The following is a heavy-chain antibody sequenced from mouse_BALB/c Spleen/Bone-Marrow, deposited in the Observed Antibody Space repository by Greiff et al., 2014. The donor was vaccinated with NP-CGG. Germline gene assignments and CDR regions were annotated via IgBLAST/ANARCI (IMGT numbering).Heavy chain of an antibody. J-gene: IGHJ4*01. V-gene: IGHV14-3*02. CDR2: IDPANGNT. CDR1: GFNIKDTY. D-gene: IGHD2-1*01. Sequence: VQLQQSGAELVKPGASVKLSCTASGFNIKDTYMHWVKQRPEQGLEWIGRIDPANGNTKYDPKFQGKATITADTSYLQLSSLTSEDTAVYYCAIYYGNYYAMDYWGQGTSVTVSS. CDR3: AIYYGNYYAMDY.